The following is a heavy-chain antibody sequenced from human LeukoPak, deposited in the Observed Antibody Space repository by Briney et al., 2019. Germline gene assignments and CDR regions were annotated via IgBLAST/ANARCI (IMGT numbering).Heavy chain of an antibody. CDR1: GYTFTSYG. V-gene: IGHV1-18*01. CDR3: ASSGSQWLRREFDY. CDR2: ISAYNGNT. Sequence: ASVKVSCKASGYTFTSYGISWVRQSPGQGLEWMGWISAYNGNTNYAQKLQGRVTMTTDTSTSTAYMELRSLRSDDTAVYYCASSGSQWLRREFDYWGQGTLVTVSS. J-gene: IGHJ4*02. D-gene: IGHD6-19*01.